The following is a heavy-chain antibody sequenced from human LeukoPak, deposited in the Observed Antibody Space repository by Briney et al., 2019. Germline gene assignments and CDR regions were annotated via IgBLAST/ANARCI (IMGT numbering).Heavy chain of an antibody. V-gene: IGHV3-23*01. D-gene: IGHD4-23*01. CDR2: ISGSGGST. CDR3: AKDRSIYGGGAYWYFDL. Sequence: GGSLRLSCAASGFTFSSYAMSWVRQAPGKGLEWVSAISGSGGSTYYADSVKGRFTISRDNSKNTLYLQMNSLRAEDTAVYYCAKDRSIYGGGAYWYFDLWGRGTLVTVSS. CDR1: GFTFSSYA. J-gene: IGHJ2*01.